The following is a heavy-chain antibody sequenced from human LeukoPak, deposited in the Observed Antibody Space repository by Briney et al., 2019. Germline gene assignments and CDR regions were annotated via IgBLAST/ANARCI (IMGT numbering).Heavy chain of an antibody. J-gene: IGHJ4*02. Sequence: PSDTLSLTCAVYGGSFSDYFCSWIRQPPGKGLEWIGEINQSRSTNYNPSLKSRVTISLDTSKNHFSLNLSSVTAADTAVYFCARDSSSWNNFDYWGQGTLVTVSS. CDR3: ARDSSSWNNFDY. CDR1: GGSFSDYF. D-gene: IGHD6-13*01. V-gene: IGHV4-34*01. CDR2: INQSRST.